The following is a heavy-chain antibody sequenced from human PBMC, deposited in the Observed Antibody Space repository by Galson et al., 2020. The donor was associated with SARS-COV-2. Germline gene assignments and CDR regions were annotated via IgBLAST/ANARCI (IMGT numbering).Heavy chain of an antibody. CDR3: ARGEYSSGWYGIEDYVDY. D-gene: IGHD6-19*01. Sequence: SETLSLTCAVYGGSFSGYYWSWIRQPPGKGLEWIGEINHSGSTTYNPSLKSRATISVDTSKNQFSLKLSSVTAADTAVYYCARGEYSSGWYGIEDYVDYWGQGTLVTVSS. J-gene: IGHJ4*02. CDR1: GGSFSGYY. V-gene: IGHV4-34*01. CDR2: INHSGST.